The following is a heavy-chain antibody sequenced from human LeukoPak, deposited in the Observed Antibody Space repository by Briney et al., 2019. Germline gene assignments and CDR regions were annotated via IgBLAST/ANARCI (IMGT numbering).Heavy chain of an antibody. J-gene: IGHJ4*02. CDR1: EFTFSDYY. CDR3: ASELAHCVGDCLKN. V-gene: IGHV3-11*04. CDR2: ISSSGSTI. Sequence: PGGSLRLSCAASEFTFSDYYMSWIRQAPGKGLEWVSYISSSGSTIYYADSVKGRFTIFRDNAKNTLYLQMNSLRAEDTAVYYCASELAHCVGDCLKNWGQGTLVTVSS. D-gene: IGHD2-21*02.